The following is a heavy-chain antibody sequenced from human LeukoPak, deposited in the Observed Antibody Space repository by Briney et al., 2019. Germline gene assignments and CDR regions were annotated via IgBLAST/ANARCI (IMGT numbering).Heavy chain of an antibody. J-gene: IGHJ6*03. V-gene: IGHV5-51*01. D-gene: IGHD5-12*01. CDR3: VSLPISGYHSHYMDV. CDR1: GYSFTSYW. Sequence: GESLKISCKCSGYSFTSYWMAWVRQMPGKGLEWMGIIYPSDSDTRYSPSFQGQVTMSADKSISTAYLQWSSLKASDTAMYYCVSLPISGYHSHYMDVWGTGTTVIVSS. CDR2: IYPSDSDT.